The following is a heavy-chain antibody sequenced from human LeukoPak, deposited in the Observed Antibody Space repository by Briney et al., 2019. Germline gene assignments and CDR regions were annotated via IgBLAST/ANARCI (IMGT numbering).Heavy chain of an antibody. CDR1: GNIFTNYH. CDR3: ATAAPGSYRFDN. J-gene: IGHJ4*02. V-gene: IGHV1-46*01. CDR2: VYTDGGTI. D-gene: IGHD3-10*01. Sequence: GASVKVSCKASGNIFTNYHLHWVRLAPGRGLEWMGAVYTDGGTITNTRSFQDRVTMTRDVSTRTVYMELSSLNSEDTAVYDCATAAPGSYRFDNWGQEILATVSS.